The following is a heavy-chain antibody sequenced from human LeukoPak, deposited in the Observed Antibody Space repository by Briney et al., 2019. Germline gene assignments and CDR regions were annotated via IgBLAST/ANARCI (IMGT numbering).Heavy chain of an antibody. Sequence: SETLSLTCTVSGGSISSGSYYWSWIRQPAGKGLEWIGRIYTSGSTNCNPSLKSRLTISVDTSKNQFSLKLSSVTAADTAVYYCARVIAAAGPGAFDIWGQGTMVTVSS. J-gene: IGHJ3*02. CDR3: ARVIAAAGPGAFDI. CDR1: GGSISSGSYY. V-gene: IGHV4-61*02. CDR2: IYTSGST. D-gene: IGHD6-13*01.